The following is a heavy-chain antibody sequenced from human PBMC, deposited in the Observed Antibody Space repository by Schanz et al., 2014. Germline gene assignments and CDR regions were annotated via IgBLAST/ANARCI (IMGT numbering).Heavy chain of an antibody. CDR3: AKGRFGELSAFDI. J-gene: IGHJ3*02. D-gene: IGHD3-10*01. V-gene: IGHV3-23*04. Sequence: EVQLVESGGGLIQPGGSLRLSCAAPGFTLSNYAMHWVRQTPGRGLEWVSIISGSGDNTYYADAVRGRFTISRDNSKTTVYLQMNSLRAEDTAVYYCAKGRFGELSAFDIWGQGTMVTVSS. CDR1: GFTLSNYA. CDR2: ISGSGDNT.